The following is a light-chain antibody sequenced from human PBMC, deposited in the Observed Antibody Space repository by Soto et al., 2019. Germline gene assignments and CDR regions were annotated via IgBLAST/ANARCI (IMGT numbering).Light chain of an antibody. CDR1: QSVSSSY. J-gene: IGKJ5*01. V-gene: IGKV3-20*01. CDR2: GAS. Sequence: EIVLTQSPGTLSLSPGERATLSCRASQSVSSSYLAWYQHKPGQAPRLLIYGASSRATGIPDRFSGSGSGTDFTLTISRLEPEDFAVHYCQQYGSSPDTFGQGTRLEI. CDR3: QQYGSSPDT.